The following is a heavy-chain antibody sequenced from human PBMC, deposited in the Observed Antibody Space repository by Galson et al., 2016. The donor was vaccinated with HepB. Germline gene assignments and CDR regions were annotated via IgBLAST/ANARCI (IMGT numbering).Heavy chain of an antibody. CDR3: ARGPFMITFGGVFFDY. J-gene: IGHJ4*02. D-gene: IGHD3-16*01. CDR2: ISSSGSLI. Sequence: SLRLSCAASGFTFSDYYMSWIRQAPGKGLEWVSYISSSGSLIYYADSVKGRFTISRHNAKNSLYLQMNSLRAEDAAVYYCARGPFMITFGGVFFDYWGQGTLVTVSS. V-gene: IGHV3-11*01. CDR1: GFTFSDYY.